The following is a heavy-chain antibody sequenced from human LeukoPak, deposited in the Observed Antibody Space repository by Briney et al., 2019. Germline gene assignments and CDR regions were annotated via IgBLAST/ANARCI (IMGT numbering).Heavy chain of an antibody. V-gene: IGHV3-7*01. J-gene: IGHJ3*02. CDR2: IKQDGSEK. CDR1: GFTFSSYW. D-gene: IGHD3-10*01. Sequence: GGSLRLSCAASGFTFSSYWMSWVRQAPGKGLEWVANIKQDGSEKYYVDSVKGRFTISRDNAKNSLYLQMNSLRAEDTAVYYCARQKYGSGREYAFDIWGQGTMVTVSS. CDR3: ARQKYGSGREYAFDI.